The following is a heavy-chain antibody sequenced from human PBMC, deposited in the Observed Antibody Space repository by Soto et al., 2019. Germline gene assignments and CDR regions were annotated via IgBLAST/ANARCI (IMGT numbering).Heavy chain of an antibody. D-gene: IGHD2-21*02. CDR2: TFYRSKWFY. CDR3: ARDDSQVAEYFQQ. CDR1: GDNGPSNSAA. Sequence: PSQTLADTCATSGDNGPSNSAAWNWIRQSPSRGLEWLGRTFYRSKWFYDYARSVQSRIVINPDTSKNQFSLHLNSVTPEDTAVYYCARDDSQVAEYFQQWGQGTLVTVSS. J-gene: IGHJ1*01. V-gene: IGHV6-1*01.